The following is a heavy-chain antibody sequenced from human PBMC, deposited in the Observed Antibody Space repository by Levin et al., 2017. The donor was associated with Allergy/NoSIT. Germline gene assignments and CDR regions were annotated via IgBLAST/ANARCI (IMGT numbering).Heavy chain of an antibody. CDR3: PTGQQLGGWFDP. V-gene: IGHV1-2*06. Sequence: ASVKVSCEASGYTFTGYYVQWVRQAPGQGLQWMGRINPNIGNTNYALNFQGRVTMTWDTSISTASMELRRLPSDDTAIYYCPTGQQLGGWFDPWGQGTLVTVSS. CDR2: INPNIGNT. CDR1: GYTFTGYY. D-gene: IGHD6-13*01. J-gene: IGHJ5*02.